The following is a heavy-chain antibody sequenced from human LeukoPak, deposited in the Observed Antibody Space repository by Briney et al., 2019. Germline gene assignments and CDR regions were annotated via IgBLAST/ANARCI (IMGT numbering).Heavy chain of an antibody. J-gene: IGHJ4*02. CDR1: GFTFSDYW. CDR3: AREDDWNYEDY. V-gene: IGHV3-7*01. D-gene: IGHD1-7*01. CDR2: IKQDGSEK. Sequence: GGSLRLSCAASGFTFSDYWMSWVRQAPGKGLEWVANIKQDGSEKYYVNSVKGRFTISRDNAKNSLYLQMNSLRAEDTATYYCAREDDWNYEDYWGQGTLVTVSS.